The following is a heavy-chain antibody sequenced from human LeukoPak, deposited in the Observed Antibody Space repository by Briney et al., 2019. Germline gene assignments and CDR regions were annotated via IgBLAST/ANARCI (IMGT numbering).Heavy chain of an antibody. CDR3: ARDYYGSGSRDVDP. CDR2: VSSSSSYI. CDR1: GFTFSSYS. J-gene: IGHJ5*02. V-gene: IGHV3-21*01. D-gene: IGHD3-10*01. Sequence: GGSLGLSCAASGFTFSSYSMNWVRQAPGKGLEWVSSVSSSSSYIYYADSVKGRFTISRDNAKNSLYLQMNSQRAEDTAVYYCARDYYGSGSRDVDPWGQGTLVTVSS.